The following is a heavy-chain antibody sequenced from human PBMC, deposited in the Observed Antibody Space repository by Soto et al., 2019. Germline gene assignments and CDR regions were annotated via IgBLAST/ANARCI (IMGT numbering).Heavy chain of an antibody. CDR3: ARDRGIVVVVDAIYYYYGMDV. Sequence: GGSLRLSCAASGFTFSSYEMNWVRQAPGKGLEWVSYISSSGSTIYYADSVKGRFTISRDNAKNSLYLQMNSLRAEDTAVYYCARDRGIVVVVDAIYYYYGMDVWGQGTTVTVYS. D-gene: IGHD2-15*01. J-gene: IGHJ6*02. CDR2: ISSSGSTI. V-gene: IGHV3-48*03. CDR1: GFTFSSYE.